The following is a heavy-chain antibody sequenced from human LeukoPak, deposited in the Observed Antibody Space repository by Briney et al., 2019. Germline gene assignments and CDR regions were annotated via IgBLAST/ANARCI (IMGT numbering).Heavy chain of an antibody. CDR2: ISTSSSYI. CDR3: ARAAIAAARIYYYMDV. CDR1: GFTVSGNY. V-gene: IGHV3-21*01. D-gene: IGHD6-13*01. J-gene: IGHJ6*03. Sequence: GGSLRLSCAVSGFTVSGNYMSWVRQAPGKGLEWVSFISTSSSYIHNADSVKGRFTISRDNAENSLYLQMNSLRAEDTAVYYCARAAIAAARIYYYMDVWGKGTTVTVSS.